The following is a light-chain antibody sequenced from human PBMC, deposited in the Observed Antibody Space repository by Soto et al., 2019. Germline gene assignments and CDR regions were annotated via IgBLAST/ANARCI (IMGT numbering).Light chain of an antibody. J-gene: IGKJ4*01. CDR3: QQYNNWPLT. Sequence: EIVLTQSPATLPVSPGERATLSCRASQSVSNNLAWYQQKPGQAPRLLVYGSSNRASGIPVRFSGSGSGTEFTLTINSLQSEDFAVYYCQQYNNWPLTFGGGTKVEIK. V-gene: IGKV3-15*01. CDR1: QSVSNN. CDR2: GSS.